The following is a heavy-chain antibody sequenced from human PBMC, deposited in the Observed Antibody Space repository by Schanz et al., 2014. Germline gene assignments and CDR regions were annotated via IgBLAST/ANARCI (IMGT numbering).Heavy chain of an antibody. CDR3: ARAAYGGYTSTPLRY. V-gene: IGHV1-69*09. D-gene: IGHD5-12*01. CDR2: IIPITGIT. CDR1: GYTFAVYY. Sequence: QVQLVQSGAEVKKPGASVKVSCKASGYTFAVYYIHWVRQAPGQGLEWMGRIIPITGITNYAQKFQGRVTFTADKSTSTAFLEVNSLRSEDTAVYYCARAAYGGYTSTPLRYWGQGTLVTVSS. J-gene: IGHJ4*02.